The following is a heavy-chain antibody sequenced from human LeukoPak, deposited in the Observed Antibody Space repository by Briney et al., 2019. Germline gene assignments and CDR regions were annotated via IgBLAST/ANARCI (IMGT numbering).Heavy chain of an antibody. J-gene: IGHJ4*02. Sequence: SETLSLTCTVSGGSISSLYWNWIRQPPGKGLEWIGYIYDSGSIIYNPSLKSRVIISLDTSKNQFSVRLSSMTAADTAVYYCARGRRAGGGWPFFDSWGQGTLVSVSS. CDR1: GGSISSLY. CDR2: IYDSGSI. V-gene: IGHV4-59*08. D-gene: IGHD6-19*01. CDR3: ARGRRAGGGWPFFDS.